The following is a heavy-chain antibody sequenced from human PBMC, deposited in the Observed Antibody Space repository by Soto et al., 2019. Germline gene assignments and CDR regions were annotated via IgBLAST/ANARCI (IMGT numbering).Heavy chain of an antibody. CDR2: ISAYNGNT. J-gene: IGHJ4*02. Sequence: QVQLVQSGAEVKKPGASVKVSCKASGYTFTSYGISWVRQAPGQGLDWMGWISAYNGNTNYAQQLQGRVTMTTDTYTRTASMELRSLRSNDTAVYYCARDRDEYDYGGSPLRYWGQGTLVTVSS. V-gene: IGHV1-18*01. CDR1: GYTFTSYG. CDR3: ARDRDEYDYGGSPLRY. D-gene: IGHD4-17*01.